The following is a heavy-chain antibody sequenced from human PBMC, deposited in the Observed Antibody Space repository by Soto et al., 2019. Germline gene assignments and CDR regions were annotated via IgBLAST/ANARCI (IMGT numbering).Heavy chain of an antibody. V-gene: IGHV1-69*01. D-gene: IGHD3-22*01. CDR3: AREASRWLFEVLSFDI. J-gene: IGHJ3*02. CDR1: GYTLTSYG. Sequence: SSVKVSCKAAGYTLTSYGGSWVRQTPGQGHERMGGIIPIFDTANYAQKFQGRVTITAYESTSTAYMDLSSLRSEDTAVYYCAREASRWLFEVLSFDIWGQGTIVTVSS. CDR2: IIPIFDTA.